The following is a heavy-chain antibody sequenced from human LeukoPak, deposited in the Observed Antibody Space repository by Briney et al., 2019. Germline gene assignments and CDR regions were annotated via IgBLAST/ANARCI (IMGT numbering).Heavy chain of an antibody. CDR1: GGSISTYY. D-gene: IGHD6-13*01. CDR3: ARSGGYSSSWSL. Sequence: SETLSLTCTVSGGSISTYYWNWIRQPPGKGLEGIGYIYYSGSPNYNPSLKSRVTISVDTSKNQFSLKLNSVTAADTAVYDCARSGGYSSSWSLWGQGTLVTVSS. J-gene: IGHJ4*02. CDR2: IYYSGSP. V-gene: IGHV4-59*01.